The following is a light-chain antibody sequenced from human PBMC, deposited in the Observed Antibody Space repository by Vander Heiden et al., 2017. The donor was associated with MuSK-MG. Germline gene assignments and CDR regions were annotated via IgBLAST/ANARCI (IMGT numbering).Light chain of an antibody. CDR1: QGISSA. CDR3: QQVYNYPRT. V-gene: IGKV1D-13*01. CDR2: DAS. Sequence: AIQLTQSPSSLSASVGDGVTITCRTSQGISSALAWYQQKPGKAPNLLIYDASTLQSGVPSRFSGSGSGTDFTLTISSMQPEDSAAYYCQQVYNYPRTFGQGTKVEIK. J-gene: IGKJ1*01.